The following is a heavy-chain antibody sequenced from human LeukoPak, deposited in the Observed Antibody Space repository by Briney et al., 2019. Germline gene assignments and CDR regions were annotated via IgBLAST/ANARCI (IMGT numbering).Heavy chain of an antibody. J-gene: IGHJ4*02. CDR1: GGSFSGYY. CDR2: INHSGST. CDR3: ARAASPDCTNGVCYIRRNLNRQFDY. D-gene: IGHD2-8*01. Sequence: PSETLSLTCAVYGGSFSGYYWSWIRQPPGKGLEWIGEINHSGSTNYNPSLKSRVTISIDTSKNPFSLKLSSVTAADTAVYYCARAASPDCTNGVCYIRRNLNRQFDYWGQGTLVTVSS. V-gene: IGHV4-34*01.